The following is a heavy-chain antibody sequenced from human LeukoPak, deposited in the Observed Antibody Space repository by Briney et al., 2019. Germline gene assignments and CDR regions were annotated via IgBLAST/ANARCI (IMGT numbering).Heavy chain of an antibody. Sequence: GGSLTLSCAASGFTFSKYWVLWVRHAPGKGLESVSRINTDGTVTTYADSVKGRFTVSRDNADNTMFLQMNSVRDEGTSVYYCATKQWLAPPPDSWGQGTPVTVSS. D-gene: IGHD6-19*01. CDR2: INTDGTVT. CDR3: ATKQWLAPPPDS. J-gene: IGHJ4*02. V-gene: IGHV3-74*01. CDR1: GFTFSKYW.